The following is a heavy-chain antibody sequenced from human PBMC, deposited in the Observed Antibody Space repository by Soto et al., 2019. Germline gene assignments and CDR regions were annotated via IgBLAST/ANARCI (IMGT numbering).Heavy chain of an antibody. CDR2: ISGSGGST. V-gene: IGHV3-23*01. CDR1: GFTFSSYA. D-gene: IGHD1-26*01. CDR3: AKDVGSDWYFDL. Sequence: HPGGSLRLSCAASGFTFSSYAMSWVRQAPGKGLEWVSAISGSGGSTYYADSVKGRFTISRDNSKNTLYLQMNSLRAEDTAVYYCAKDVGSDWYFDLWGRGTLVTVSS. J-gene: IGHJ2*01.